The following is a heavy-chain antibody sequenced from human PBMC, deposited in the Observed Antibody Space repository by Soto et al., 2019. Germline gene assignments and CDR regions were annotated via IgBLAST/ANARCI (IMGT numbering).Heavy chain of an antibody. CDR1: GFTFSDFD. J-gene: IGHJ6*02. Sequence: EVQLVESGGGLVKPGGSLRLSCAVSGFTFSDFDMSWVRQAPGKGLEWVSSITSNSVYVYYADSLKGRFPISRDNAKSSLYLQMNSLRADDTAVYYCARDLSGGNYYYHGLDVWGQGTKVTVSS. CDR3: ARDLSGGNYYYHGLDV. CDR2: ITSNSVYV. D-gene: IGHD1-26*01. V-gene: IGHV3-21*01.